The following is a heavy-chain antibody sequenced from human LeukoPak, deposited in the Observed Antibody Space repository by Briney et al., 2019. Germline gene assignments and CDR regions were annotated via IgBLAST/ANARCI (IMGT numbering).Heavy chain of an antibody. CDR2: INSDGSST. CDR3: ARVPYDQPYYFDY. V-gene: IGHV3-74*01. D-gene: IGHD3-3*01. Sequence: GGSLRLSCAASGFTFSSYWMHWVRQAPGKGLVWVSRINSDGSSTSYADSVKGRFTISRDNAKNTLYLQMNSLRAEDTAVYYCARVPYDQPYYFDYWGQGTLVTVSS. CDR1: GFTFSSYW. J-gene: IGHJ4*02.